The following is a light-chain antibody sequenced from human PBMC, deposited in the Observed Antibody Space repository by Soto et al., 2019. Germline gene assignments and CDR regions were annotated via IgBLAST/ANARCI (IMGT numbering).Light chain of an antibody. V-gene: IGKV1-33*01. CDR3: QQYDKLPT. CDR2: DAS. CDR1: QDISNY. J-gene: IGKJ4*01. Sequence: DIQMTQSPSSLSASVGDRVTITCQASQDISNYLNWYQQKPGKAPKLLIYDASNLETGVPSRFGGSGSGTDFTFTISSLQPEDIATYYCQQYDKLPTFGGGTKVEIK.